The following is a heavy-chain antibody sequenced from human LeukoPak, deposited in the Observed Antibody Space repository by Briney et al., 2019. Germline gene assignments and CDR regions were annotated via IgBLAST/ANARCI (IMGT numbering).Heavy chain of an antibody. CDR3: ASTPTEYCSSTSCYENDY. Sequence: SETLSLTCAVSGYSISSGYYWGWIRRPPGKGLEWIGSIYHSGSTYYNPSLKSRVTISVDTSKNQFSLKLSSVTAADTAVYYCASTPTEYCSSTSCYENDYWGQGTLVTVSS. CDR2: IYHSGST. D-gene: IGHD2-2*01. J-gene: IGHJ4*02. CDR1: GYSISSGYY. V-gene: IGHV4-38-2*01.